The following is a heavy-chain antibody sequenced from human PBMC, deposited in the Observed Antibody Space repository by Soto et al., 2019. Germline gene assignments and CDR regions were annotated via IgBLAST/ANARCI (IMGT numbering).Heavy chain of an antibody. J-gene: IGHJ3*01. V-gene: IGHV3-48*03. CDR1: GFTFSTYE. CDR3: AREMTYSGAFDL. Sequence: GGSLRLSCAGSGFTFSTYEMNWVRQAPGKGLEWLSYINSGGDDIYYADSVKGRFTISRDNAKNSLYLQMNTLRAEDTALYYCAREMTYSGAFDLWGQGTMVTVSS. CDR2: INSGGDDI. D-gene: IGHD2-15*01.